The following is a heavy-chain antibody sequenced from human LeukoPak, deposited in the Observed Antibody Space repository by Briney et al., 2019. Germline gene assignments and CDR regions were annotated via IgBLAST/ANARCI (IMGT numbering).Heavy chain of an antibody. D-gene: IGHD6-13*01. Sequence: GGSLRLSCAASGITFDDYAMHWVRQAPGKGLEWVSGISWNSGSIGYADSVKGRFTISRDNAKNSLYLQMNSLRAEDTALYYCAKDIFTGIAAAGAIDYWGQGTLVTVSS. CDR2: ISWNSGSI. V-gene: IGHV3-9*01. CDR3: AKDIFTGIAAAGAIDY. CDR1: GITFDDYA. J-gene: IGHJ4*02.